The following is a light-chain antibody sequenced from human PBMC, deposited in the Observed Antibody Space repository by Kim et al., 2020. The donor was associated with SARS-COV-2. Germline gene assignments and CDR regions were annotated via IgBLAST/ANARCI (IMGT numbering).Light chain of an antibody. CDR3: QQYNTYAWT. CDR2: KAS. J-gene: IGKJ1*01. Sequence: DIQMTQSPSTLSASVGDRVTITCRASQRINSWLAWFQQKPGKAPKLLIYKASSLQSGVPSRFSGSGSGTESTLTISSLQPDDFATYYCQQYNTYAWTFGQGTKVDIK. CDR1: QRINSW. V-gene: IGKV1-5*03.